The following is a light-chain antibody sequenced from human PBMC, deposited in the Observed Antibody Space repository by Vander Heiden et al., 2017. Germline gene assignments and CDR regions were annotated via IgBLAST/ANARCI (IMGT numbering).Light chain of an antibody. J-gene: IGLJ1*01. CDR1: SSHIGGYRY. CDR2: DVD. Sequence: QSVLTQPPSVSGSPGLSITISCTGTSSHIGGYRYVSWYQRHPGKAPKLIIYDVDSRPSGVSNRFSGSKSGKTAALTISGLQAEDEAEYYCSSYTTSGTFPYVFGAGTQVTVL. CDR3: SSYTTSGTFPYV. V-gene: IGLV2-14*01.